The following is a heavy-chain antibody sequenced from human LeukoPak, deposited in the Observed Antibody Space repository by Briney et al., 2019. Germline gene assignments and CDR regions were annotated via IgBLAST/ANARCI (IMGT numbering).Heavy chain of an antibody. CDR1: GYTFTSHY. V-gene: IGHV1-46*01. CDR2: INPSGGST. J-gene: IGHJ4*02. CDR3: ARTYSSGWSKTNYFDY. D-gene: IGHD6-19*01. Sequence: ASVKVSCKASGYTFTSHYMHWVRQAPGQGLEWMGIINPSGGSTSYAQKFQGRVTITADKSTSTAYMELSSLRSEDTAVYYCARTYSSGWSKTNYFDYWGQGTLVTVSS.